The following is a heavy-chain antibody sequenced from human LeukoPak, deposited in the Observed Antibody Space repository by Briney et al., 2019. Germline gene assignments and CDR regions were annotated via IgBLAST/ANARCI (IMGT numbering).Heavy chain of an antibody. CDR2: IYYSGST. D-gene: IGHD1-1*01. V-gene: IGHV4-39*01. J-gene: IGHJ6*02. Sequence: SETLSLTCTVSGGSISSSSYYWGWIRQPPGKGLEWIGSIYYSGSTYYNPSLESRVTISVDTSKNQFSLKLSSVTAADTAVYYCARRPVQARPYGMDVWGQGTTVTVSS. CDR3: ARRPVQARPYGMDV. CDR1: GGSISSSSYY.